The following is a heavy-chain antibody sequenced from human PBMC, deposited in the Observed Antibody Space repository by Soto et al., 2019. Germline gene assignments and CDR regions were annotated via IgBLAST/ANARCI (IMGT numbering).Heavy chain of an antibody. CDR1: GVSISSYY. Sequence: SETLSLTCTVSGVSISSYYWSWIRQPPGKGLEWIGHIYHSGSTNYNPSLKSRVSISVDTSKNQFSVNLNSVTAADTAVYYCARDVGGDYDYWGLGTLVTVSS. D-gene: IGHD4-17*01. J-gene: IGHJ4*02. CDR3: ARDVGGDYDY. CDR2: IYHSGST. V-gene: IGHV4-59*01.